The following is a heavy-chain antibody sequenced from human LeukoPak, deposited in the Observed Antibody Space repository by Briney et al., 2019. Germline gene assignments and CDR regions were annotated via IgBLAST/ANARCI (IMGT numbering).Heavy chain of an antibody. CDR3: ARPSQLALFEY. J-gene: IGHJ4*02. CDR1: GFTFSSYW. V-gene: IGHV3-74*01. CDR2: INSDGSNT. D-gene: IGHD6-13*01. Sequence: GGFLRLSCAASGFTFSSYWMHWVRQAPGKGLVWVSRINSDGSNTNYADSVKGRFTISRDNAKNTLYLQMNSLRAEDTAVYYCARPSQLALFEYWGQGTLVTVSS.